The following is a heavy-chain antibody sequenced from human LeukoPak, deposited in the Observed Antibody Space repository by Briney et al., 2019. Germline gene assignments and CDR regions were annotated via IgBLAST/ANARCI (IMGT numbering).Heavy chain of an antibody. CDR3: ARIDSSGYYSNPAGWFDP. CDR2: INHSGST. V-gene: IGHV4-34*01. J-gene: IGHJ5*02. CDR1: GGSFSVYY. Sequence: SETLSLTCAVYGGSFSVYYWSWIRQPPGKGLEWIGEINHSGSTNYNPSLKSRVTISVDTSKNQFSLKLSSVTAADTAVYYCARIDSSGYYSNPAGWFDPWGQGTLVTVSS. D-gene: IGHD3-22*01.